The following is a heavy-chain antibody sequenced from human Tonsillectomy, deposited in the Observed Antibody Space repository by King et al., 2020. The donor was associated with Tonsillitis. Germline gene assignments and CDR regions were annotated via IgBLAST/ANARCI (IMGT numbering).Heavy chain of an antibody. CDR3: ARDYYVNSGYPY. D-gene: IGHD3-22*01. CDR1: GSTLSSYN. CDR2: MASSGDRI. J-gene: IGHJ4*02. Sequence: VQLVESGGGLVQPGGSLRLSCAASGSTLSSYNMNWVRQAPGKGLEWISYMASSGDRIYYADSVRGRFTISSDNAKNSLYLQMDSLGTDDTAVYYCARDYYVNSGYPYWCQGTLVTVSS. V-gene: IGHV3-48*04.